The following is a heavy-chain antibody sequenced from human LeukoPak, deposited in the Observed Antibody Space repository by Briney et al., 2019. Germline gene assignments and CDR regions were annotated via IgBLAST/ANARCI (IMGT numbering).Heavy chain of an antibody. J-gene: IGHJ4*02. CDR3: ARDLRGYSGYALTG. CDR1: GYTFTGYY. D-gene: IGHD5-12*01. CDR2: INPNSGGT. Sequence: ASVKVSCKASGYTFTGYYMHWVRQAPGQGLEWMGWINPNSGGTNYAQKFQGRVTMTRDTSISTAYMELSSLKSDDTAVYYCARDLRGYSGYALTGWGQGTLVTVSS. V-gene: IGHV1-2*02.